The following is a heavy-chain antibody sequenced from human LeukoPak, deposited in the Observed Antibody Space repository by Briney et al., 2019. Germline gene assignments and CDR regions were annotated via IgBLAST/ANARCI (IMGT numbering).Heavy chain of an antibody. CDR3: VRARGAGPGAHFDY. D-gene: IGHD3-10*01. CDR1: GFTFSDYY. J-gene: IGHJ4*02. V-gene: IGHV3-11*01. CDR2: ISNTADFI. Sequence: KPGGSLRLSCAASGFTFSDYYMSWIRQAPGEGLEWVSYISNTADFIAYADSVKGRFTISRDNAKNSLYLQMNSLRAEDAAAYYCVRARGAGPGAHFDYWGQGTLVTVSS.